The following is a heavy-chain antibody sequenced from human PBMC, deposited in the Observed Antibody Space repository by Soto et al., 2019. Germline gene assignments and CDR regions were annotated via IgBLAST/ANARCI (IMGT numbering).Heavy chain of an antibody. J-gene: IGHJ5*02. V-gene: IGHV3-23*01. D-gene: IGHD3-9*01. Sequence: EVQLLESGGGLVQPGVSLRLSCAASGFTFSSHGMSWVRQAPGKGLEWVSAISGSGGNTYYADSVNGRFTISTNNSKNTLNLQMNSVRAEDTAVYYCARDAKVDILAGYNWFAPWGQGTLVTVSS. CDR1: GFTFSSHG. CDR3: ARDAKVDILAGYNWFAP. CDR2: ISGSGGNT.